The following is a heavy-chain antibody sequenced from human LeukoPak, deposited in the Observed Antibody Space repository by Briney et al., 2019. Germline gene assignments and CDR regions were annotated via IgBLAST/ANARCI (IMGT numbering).Heavy chain of an antibody. V-gene: IGHV4-59*01. D-gene: IGHD6-13*01. J-gene: IGHJ3*02. CDR1: GGSISSYY. Sequence: SETLSLTCTVSGGSISSYYWCWIRQPPGKGLEWIGYIYYSGSTNYNPSLKSRVTISVDTSKNQFSLKLSSVTAADTAVYYCAREDGAAAFDAFDIWGQGTMVTVSS. CDR3: AREDGAAAFDAFDI. CDR2: IYYSGST.